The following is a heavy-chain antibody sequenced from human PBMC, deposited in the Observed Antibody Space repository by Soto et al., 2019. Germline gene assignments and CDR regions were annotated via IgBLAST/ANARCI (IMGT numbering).Heavy chain of an antibody. J-gene: IGHJ6*02. V-gene: IGHV3-30-3*01. CDR1: GFTFSSYA. D-gene: IGHD1-26*01. CDR3: ARSYSGSFNYYYYGMDV. Sequence: GGSLRLSCAASGFTFSSYAMHWVRQAPGKGLEWVAVISYDGSNKYYADSVKGRFTISRDNSKNTLYLQMNSLRAEETAVYYCARSYSGSFNYYYYGMDVWGQGTTVTVSS. CDR2: ISYDGSNK.